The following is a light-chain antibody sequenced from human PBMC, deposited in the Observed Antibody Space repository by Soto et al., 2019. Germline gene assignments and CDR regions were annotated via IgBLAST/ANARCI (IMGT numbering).Light chain of an antibody. CDR1: QSVTTY. V-gene: IGKV3-11*01. CDR3: QHRKDWQVT. J-gene: IGKJ5*01. Sequence: EIVMTQSPATLSVSPGERATLPCRASQSVTTYLAWYQQKPGQAPRLLIYDASNRATGVPARFSATGSGTDFTLTISSLEPEDFAVYYCQHRKDWQVTFGQGTRLEIK. CDR2: DAS.